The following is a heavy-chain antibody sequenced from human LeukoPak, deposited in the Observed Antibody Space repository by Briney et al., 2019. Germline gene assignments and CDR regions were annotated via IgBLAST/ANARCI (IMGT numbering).Heavy chain of an antibody. CDR3: ASVVRPGYFFYYGLGV. V-gene: IGHV3-23*01. Sequence: GGSLRLSCAASGFTFSSYAMSWVRQAPGKGLEWVSAISSNGDNIYYADSVKGRFTISRDNSKNTLYLQINSLRAEDTALYFCASVVRPGYFFYYGLGVWGRGATVTVSS. J-gene: IGHJ6*02. CDR1: GFTFSSYA. CDR2: ISSNGDNI.